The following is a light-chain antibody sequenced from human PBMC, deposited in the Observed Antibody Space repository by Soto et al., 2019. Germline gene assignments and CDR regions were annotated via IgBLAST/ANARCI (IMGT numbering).Light chain of an antibody. J-gene: IGLJ1*01. V-gene: IGLV1-51*02. Sequence: QSVLTQPPSVSAAPGQKVTMSCSGSSSNIGEYYVSWHQQLPGTAPKLLIYENDKRPSGTPDRFSGSKSGTSATLDITGLQTGDEADYCCGTWDSSLTTFVFGTGTKVTVL. CDR2: END. CDR1: SSNIGEYY. CDR3: GTWDSSLTTFV.